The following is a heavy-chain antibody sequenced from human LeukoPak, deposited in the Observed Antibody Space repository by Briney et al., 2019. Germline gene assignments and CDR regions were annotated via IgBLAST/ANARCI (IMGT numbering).Heavy chain of an antibody. CDR3: AKDSLGQPIVGATNY. CDR1: GGSFSGYY. J-gene: IGHJ4*02. CDR2: IKQDGSEK. D-gene: IGHD1-26*01. V-gene: IGHV3-7*03. Sequence: ETLSLTCAVYGGSFSGYYWSWIRQPPGKGLEWVANIKQDGSEKYYVDSVKGRFTISRDNSKNTVSLQMNSLRAEDTAVYYCAKDSLGQPIVGATNYWGQGTLVTVSS.